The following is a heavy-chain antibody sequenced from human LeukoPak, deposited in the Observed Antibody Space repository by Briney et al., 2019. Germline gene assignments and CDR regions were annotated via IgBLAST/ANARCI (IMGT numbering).Heavy chain of an antibody. D-gene: IGHD2-15*01. CDR3: ARDQRKTWSLDY. Sequence: GGSLRLSCAASGFSFDNYAMSWVRQTPGKGLEWVSAIGGSGSDTSYTDSVKGRFTISRDNAKNSLYLQMNSLRAEDTAVYYCARDQRKTWSLDYWGQGTLVTVSS. J-gene: IGHJ4*02. V-gene: IGHV3-23*01. CDR1: GFSFDNYA. CDR2: IGGSGSDT.